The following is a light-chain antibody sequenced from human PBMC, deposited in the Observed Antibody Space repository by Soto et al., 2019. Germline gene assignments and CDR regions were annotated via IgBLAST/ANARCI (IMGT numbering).Light chain of an antibody. CDR2: KAS. CDR1: QTISSW. J-gene: IGKJ1*01. Sequence: DIQMTQSPSALSGSVAEMCTITCRASQTISSWLAWYQQKPGKAPKLLIYKASTLKSGVPSRFSGSGSGTEFTLTISSLQPDDFATYYCQQYYSYWTFGQGTKVDI. V-gene: IGKV1-5*03. CDR3: QQYYSYWT.